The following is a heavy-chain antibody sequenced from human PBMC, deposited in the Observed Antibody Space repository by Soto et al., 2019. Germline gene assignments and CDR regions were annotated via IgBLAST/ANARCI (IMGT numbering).Heavy chain of an antibody. CDR2: IIPTFGTA. J-gene: IGHJ3*02. V-gene: IGHV1-69*01. D-gene: IGHD4-17*01. CDR1: GGTFSSYA. CDR3: ARVVLVNDYGDYGAFDS. Sequence: QVQLVQSGAEVQKPGSSVNVSCKASGGTFSSYAISWVRQAPGQELEWMGGIIPTFGTANYAQKFQGRVTITADESTSTAYMELSSLRSEDTAVYYCARVVLVNDYGDYGAFDSWGQGTMVTVSS.